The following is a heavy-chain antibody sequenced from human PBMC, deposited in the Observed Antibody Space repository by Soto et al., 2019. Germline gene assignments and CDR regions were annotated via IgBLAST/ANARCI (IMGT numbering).Heavy chain of an antibody. CDR1: GFTFSSYD. Sequence: PGGSLRLSCAASGFTFSSYDMHWVRQATGKGLEWVSAIGTAGDTYYPGSVKGRFTISRENAKNSLYLQMNSLRAEDTAVYYCARVVPYDYCSGGSCYHSHYYYGMDVWGQRTTVTVSS. V-gene: IGHV3-13*01. CDR2: IGTAGDT. CDR3: ARVVPYDYCSGGSCYHSHYYYGMDV. D-gene: IGHD2-15*01. J-gene: IGHJ6*02.